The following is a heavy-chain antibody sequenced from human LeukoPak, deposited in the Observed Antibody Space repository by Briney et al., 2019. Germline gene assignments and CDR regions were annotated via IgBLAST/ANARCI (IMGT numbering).Heavy chain of an antibody. CDR1: GYTFTSYG. D-gene: IGHD6-13*01. J-gene: IGHJ3*02. CDR3: ARDHLKIIAAAGIWTLFDI. Sequence: ASVKVSCKASGYTFTSYGISWVRQAPGQGLEWMGWISAYNGNTNYAQKLQGRVTMTTDTSTSTAYMELRSLRSDDTAVYYCARDHLKIIAAAGIWTLFDIWGQGTMVHVSS. CDR2: ISAYNGNT. V-gene: IGHV1-18*01.